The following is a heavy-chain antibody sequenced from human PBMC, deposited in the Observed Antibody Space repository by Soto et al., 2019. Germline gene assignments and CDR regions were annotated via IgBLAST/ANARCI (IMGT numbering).Heavy chain of an antibody. CDR3: AKERALSGADAFDS. CDR1: GFTFSLYG. J-gene: IGHJ4*02. Sequence: EVQLLESGGGLVQPGGSLRLSCAASGFTFSLYGMGWVRQAPGKGLEWVSGITSAGGSTYYADSVKGRFTISRDNPKQTLYLQMNSLRAEDTAVYDCAKERALSGADAFDSWGQGKLVTVSS. CDR2: ITSAGGST. D-gene: IGHD7-27*01. V-gene: IGHV3-23*01.